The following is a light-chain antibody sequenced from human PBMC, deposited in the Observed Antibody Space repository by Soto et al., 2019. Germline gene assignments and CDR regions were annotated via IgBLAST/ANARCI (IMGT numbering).Light chain of an antibody. CDR3: QQANTFPLT. V-gene: IGKV1-12*01. CDR2: ASS. J-gene: IGKJ4*01. CDR1: QTVNNW. Sequence: DIQMTQSPSSVSASVGDRVTITCRASQTVNNWLAWYQQRPGKAPKLLIYASSTLQGGVPSRFSGCGSGTDFTLTISSXQPEDFATYYCQQANTFPLTFGGGTKVENK.